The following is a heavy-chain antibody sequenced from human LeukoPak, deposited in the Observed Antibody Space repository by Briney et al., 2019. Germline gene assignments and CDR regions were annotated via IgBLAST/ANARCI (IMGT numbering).Heavy chain of an antibody. CDR3: GRLSYDYVWGSYRPLFDY. D-gene: IGHD3-16*02. J-gene: IGHJ4*02. CDR1: GYIFTSYW. Sequence: GESLKISCKGSGYIFTSYWISWVRQMPGKGLERMGRIDPSDSYTNYSPSFQGHVTISADKSISTAYLQWSSLKASDTAMYYCGRLSYDYVWGSYRPLFDYWGQGTLVTVSS. V-gene: IGHV5-10-1*01. CDR2: IDPSDSYT.